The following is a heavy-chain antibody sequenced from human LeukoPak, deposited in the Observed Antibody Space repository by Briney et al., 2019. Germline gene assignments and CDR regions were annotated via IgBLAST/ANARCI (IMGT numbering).Heavy chain of an antibody. Sequence: PSETLSLTCAVSGGSISSSNWWSWVRQPPGKGLEWIGEIYHSGSTNYNPSLKSRVTISVDKSKNQFSLKLSSVTAADTAVYYCARAPGGIAAAGTAPDYWGQGTLDTVSS. CDR2: IYHSGST. V-gene: IGHV4-4*02. CDR1: GGSISSSNW. D-gene: IGHD6-13*01. CDR3: ARAPGGIAAAGTAPDY. J-gene: IGHJ4*02.